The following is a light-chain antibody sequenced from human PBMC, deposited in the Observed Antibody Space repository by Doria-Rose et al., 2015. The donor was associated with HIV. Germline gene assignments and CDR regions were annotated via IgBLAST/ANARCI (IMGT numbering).Light chain of an antibody. CDR3: QQYYDTPS. Sequence: DIQVTQSPESLGMSLGERATLNCKSNQSLLYTSKHYLAGYQQKPGQPPKLLIYWASTRQSGVPARFSGSGSGTDFTLTISSLEAEDVAVYYCQQYYDTPSFGPGTTVDIK. V-gene: IGKV4-1*01. J-gene: IGKJ3*01. CDR1: QSLLYTSKHY. CDR2: WAS.